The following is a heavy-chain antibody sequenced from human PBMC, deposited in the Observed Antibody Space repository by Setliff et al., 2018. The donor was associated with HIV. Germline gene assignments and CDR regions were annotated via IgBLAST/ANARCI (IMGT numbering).Heavy chain of an antibody. CDR2: INVDGSSI. V-gene: IGHV3-74*01. CDR3: ARTRALTSRSHTLFHALDV. J-gene: IGHJ6*02. CDR1: GFSFSTYS. D-gene: IGHD3-10*01. Sequence: PGGSLRLSCVASGFSFSTYSMSWVRQVPGQGLEWVSRINVDGSSISYADSVKGRFTVSRDNTRNSLSLQLNSLQAEDTAIYYCARTRALTSRSHTLFHALDVWGRGTPVTVSS.